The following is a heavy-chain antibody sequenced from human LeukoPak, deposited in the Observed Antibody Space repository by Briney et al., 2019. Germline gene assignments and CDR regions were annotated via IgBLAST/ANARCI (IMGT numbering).Heavy chain of an antibody. CDR1: GYTLTELS. CDR2: FDPEDGET. D-gene: IGHD2-2*02. J-gene: IGHJ4*02. V-gene: IGHV1-24*01. Sequence: AASVKVSCKVSGYTLTELSMHWVRQAPGKGLEWMGGFDPEDGETTYAQKFQGRVTMTEDTSTDTAYMELSSLRSEDTAVYYCATKTPAAIAYFDYWGQGTLVTVSS. CDR3: ATKTPAAIAYFDY.